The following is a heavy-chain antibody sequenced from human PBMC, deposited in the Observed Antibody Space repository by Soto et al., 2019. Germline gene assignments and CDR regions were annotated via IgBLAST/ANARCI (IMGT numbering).Heavy chain of an antibody. D-gene: IGHD2-2*01. CDR1: GGSISSGGYY. Sequence: SETLSLTCTVSGGSISSGGYYWSWIRQHPGKGLEWIGYIYYSGSTYYNPSLKSRVTISVDTSKNQFSLKLSSVTAADTAVYYCARGILGYCSSTSCYGENWFDPWGQGTLVTVSS. CDR2: IYYSGST. V-gene: IGHV4-31*03. J-gene: IGHJ5*02. CDR3: ARGILGYCSSTSCYGENWFDP.